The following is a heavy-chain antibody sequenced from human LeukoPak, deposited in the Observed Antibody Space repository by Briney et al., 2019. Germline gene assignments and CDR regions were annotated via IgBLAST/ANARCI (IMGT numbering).Heavy chain of an antibody. V-gene: IGHV3-74*01. J-gene: IGHJ6*02. Sequence: PGGSLRLSCAASGFTFSFNSMHWVRQGPGKGPVWVSRIKRDGSGTTYADSVKGRVTISRDNAKNTLYLQMNSLRAEDTAVYYCARSNGFGMDVWGQGTTVTVSS. CDR3: ARSNGFGMDV. CDR2: IKRDGSGT. D-gene: IGHD2-8*01. CDR1: GFTFSFNS.